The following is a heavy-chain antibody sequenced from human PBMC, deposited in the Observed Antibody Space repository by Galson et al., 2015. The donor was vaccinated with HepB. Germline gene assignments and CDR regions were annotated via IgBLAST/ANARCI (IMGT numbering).Heavy chain of an antibody. Sequence: SVKVSCKASGYTFTSYHMHWVRQAPGQGLEWMGIINPSGGSTSYAQKFQGRVTMTRDTSTSTVYMELSSLRSEDTAVYYCARDRRYYDYIWGSYRFHPRALDYWGQGTLVTVSS. CDR2: INPSGGST. CDR1: GYTFTSYH. CDR3: ARDRRYYDYIWGSYRFHPRALDY. D-gene: IGHD3-16*02. V-gene: IGHV1-46*03. J-gene: IGHJ4*02.